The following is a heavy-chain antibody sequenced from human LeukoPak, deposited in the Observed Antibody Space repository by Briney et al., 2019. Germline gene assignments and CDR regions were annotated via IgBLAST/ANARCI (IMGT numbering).Heavy chain of an antibody. V-gene: IGHV4-31*03. Sequence: KPSDILSLTCTVSGGSISSGGYYWSWIRQHPGKGLEWIGYIYYSGSTYYNPSLKSRVTISVDTSKNQFSLKLSSVTAADTAVYYCARGRGSGYYKYYFDYWGQGTLVTVSS. D-gene: IGHD3-22*01. J-gene: IGHJ4*02. CDR2: IYYSGST. CDR1: GGSISSGGYY. CDR3: ARGRGSGYYKYYFDY.